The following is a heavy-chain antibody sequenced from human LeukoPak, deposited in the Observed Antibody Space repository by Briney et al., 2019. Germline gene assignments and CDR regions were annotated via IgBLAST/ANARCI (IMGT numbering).Heavy chain of an antibody. D-gene: IGHD4-17*01. Sequence: HAGGSLRLSCAASGFTFSSYWMSWVRQAPVKGLEWVANIKQDGSEKYYVDSVKGRFTISRDNAKNSLYLQMNSLRAEDTAVYYCARSWRDLDNYDYGEYSYYGMDVWGQGTTVTVSS. V-gene: IGHV3-7*01. CDR1: GFTFSSYW. CDR2: IKQDGSEK. CDR3: ARSWRDLDNYDYGEYSYYGMDV. J-gene: IGHJ6*02.